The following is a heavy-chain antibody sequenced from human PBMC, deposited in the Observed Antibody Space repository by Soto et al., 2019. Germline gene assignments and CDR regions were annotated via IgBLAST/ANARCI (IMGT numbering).Heavy chain of an antibody. V-gene: IGHV4-31*03. CDR3: ARDNRRNWFDP. Sequence: QVQLQESGPGLVKPSQTLSLTCTVSGRSISSGGYYWSWIRQHPGKGLEWIGYIYYSGSTYYNPSLKSRVTISVDTSKNRCSLNLSSVTAADTAVYYCARDNRRNWFDPWGQGTLVTVSS. CDR2: IYYSGST. CDR1: GRSISSGGYY. J-gene: IGHJ5*02.